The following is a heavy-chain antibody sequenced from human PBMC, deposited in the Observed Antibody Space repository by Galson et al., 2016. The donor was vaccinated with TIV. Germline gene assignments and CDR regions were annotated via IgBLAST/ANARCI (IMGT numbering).Heavy chain of an antibody. CDR1: GGTFSSYA. Sequence: SVKVSCKGSGGTFSSYAVGWVRQVPGQGLEWLGGIIPMFDTANYAQKFQGRVTITADKFTSTAYMELRSLRSEDTGIYYCARAGDQLPINYYHYAMAPWGQGTTVTVSS. CDR3: ARAGDQLPINYYHYAMAP. CDR2: IIPMFDTA. J-gene: IGHJ6*02. D-gene: IGHD2-2*01. V-gene: IGHV1-69*06.